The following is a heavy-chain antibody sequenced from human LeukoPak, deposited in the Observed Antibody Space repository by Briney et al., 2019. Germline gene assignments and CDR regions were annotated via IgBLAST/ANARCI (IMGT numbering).Heavy chain of an antibody. CDR3: ARRIFECSSSSCYEGAFDY. Sequence: ASVKVSCKASGYTFTSYGISWVRQAPGQGLEWMGWISAYNGNTNYAQKLQGRVTMTTDTSTSTAYMELRSLRSDDTAVYYCARRIFECSSSSCYEGAFDYWGQGTLVTVSS. V-gene: IGHV1-18*01. CDR2: ISAYNGNT. J-gene: IGHJ4*02. D-gene: IGHD2-2*01. CDR1: GYTFTSYG.